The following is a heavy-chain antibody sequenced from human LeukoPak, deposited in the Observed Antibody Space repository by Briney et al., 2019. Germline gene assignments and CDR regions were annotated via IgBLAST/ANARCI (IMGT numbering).Heavy chain of an antibody. Sequence: GRSLRLSRVASGFTFSTYAIHWVRQAPGKGLEWVAVVSKDGNTKYYADSVKGRFTISRDNSKNTVYLQMNSLRAEDTSVYYCARGIQPPKYYGSGSDTFDIWGQGTMVTVSS. J-gene: IGHJ3*02. D-gene: IGHD3-10*01. CDR3: ARGIQPPKYYGSGSDTFDI. CDR1: GFTFSTYA. V-gene: IGHV3-30*04. CDR2: VSKDGNTK.